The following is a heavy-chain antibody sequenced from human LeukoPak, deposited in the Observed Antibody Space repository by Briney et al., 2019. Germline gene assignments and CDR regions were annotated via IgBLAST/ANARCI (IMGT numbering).Heavy chain of an antibody. D-gene: IGHD6-13*01. J-gene: IGHJ3*02. CDR3: ATPRYSSSVRAFDI. CDR1: GYTFTDYY. Sequence: ASVKISCKVSGYTFTDYYMHWVPQAPGKGLEWMGLVDLEDGETIYAEKFQGRVTITADTSTDTAYMELRSLRSEDTAVYYCATPRYSSSVRAFDIWGQGTMVTVSS. CDR2: VDLEDGET. V-gene: IGHV1-69-2*01.